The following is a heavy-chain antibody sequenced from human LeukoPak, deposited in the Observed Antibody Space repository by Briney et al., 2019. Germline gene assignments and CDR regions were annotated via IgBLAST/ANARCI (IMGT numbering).Heavy chain of an antibody. J-gene: IGHJ4*02. CDR1: GFTFSSYG. D-gene: IGHD3-10*01. Sequence: GGSLRLSCAASGFTFSSYGMHWVRQAPGKGLEWVAVISYDGSNKYYADSVKGRSTISRDNSKNTLYLQMNSLRAEDTAVYYCEVGDYWGQGTLVTVSS. CDR3: EVGDY. CDR2: ISYDGSNK. V-gene: IGHV3-30*03.